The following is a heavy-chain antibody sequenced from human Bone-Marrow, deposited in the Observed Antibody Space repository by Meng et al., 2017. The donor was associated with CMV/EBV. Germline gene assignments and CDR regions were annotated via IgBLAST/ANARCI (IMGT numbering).Heavy chain of an antibody. Sequence: SCPTLVKPTETLTLTCTVSGFSPSNARMGVSWIRQPPVKALEWLAHIFSNDEKSYSTSLKSRLTISKDTSKSQVVLTMTNMDPVDTATYYCARTPRNTDYNYYYGMDVWGQGTTVTVSS. V-gene: IGHV2-26*01. CDR3: ARTPRNTDYNYYYGMDV. D-gene: IGHD2/OR15-2a*01. CDR2: IFSNDEK. J-gene: IGHJ6*02. CDR1: GFSPSNARMG.